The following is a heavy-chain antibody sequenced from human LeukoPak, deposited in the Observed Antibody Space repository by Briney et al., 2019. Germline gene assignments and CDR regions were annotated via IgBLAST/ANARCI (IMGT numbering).Heavy chain of an antibody. Sequence: SETLSLTCTVSGGSISSNNWWSWVRLPPGKGLEWIGEIYHSGNTNYNPSLKSRVTISGDKSNNQFSLRLTSVTAADTAIYYCARARNEILAGYYSFDYWGQGIPVTVS. CDR3: ARARNEILAGYYSFDY. D-gene: IGHD3-9*01. V-gene: IGHV4-4*02. CDR2: IYHSGNT. J-gene: IGHJ4*02. CDR1: GGSISSNNW.